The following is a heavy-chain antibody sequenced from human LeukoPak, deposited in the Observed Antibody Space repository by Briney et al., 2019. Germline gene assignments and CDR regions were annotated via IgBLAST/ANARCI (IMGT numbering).Heavy chain of an antibody. CDR1: GFTFSRYG. CDR2: IRYDGSNK. V-gene: IGHV3-30*02. J-gene: IGHJ3*02. CDR3: AKEDSSSWSPNTDAFDI. Sequence: PGGSLRLSCAASGFTFSRYGMHWVRHAPGKGLECVAFIRYDGSNKYSADSVKGRFTISRDNYKNTLYLQMNSLRAEDTAVYYCAKEDSSSWSPNTDAFDIWGQGTMVTVSS. D-gene: IGHD6-13*01.